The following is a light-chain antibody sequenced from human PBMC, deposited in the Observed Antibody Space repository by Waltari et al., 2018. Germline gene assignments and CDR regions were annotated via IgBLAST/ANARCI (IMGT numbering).Light chain of an antibody. Sequence: EIALTQSPDFQSVTPKQKVTITCRASHSIGSNLHWYQQKPDQSPKLLITYASQSISGVPSRFSGSGSGTDFTLTIDSLETEDAAAYYCHQTSSFTRTFGQGTRLEIK. V-gene: IGKV6D-21*02. CDR2: YAS. CDR1: HSIGSN. J-gene: IGKJ5*01. CDR3: HQTSSFTRT.